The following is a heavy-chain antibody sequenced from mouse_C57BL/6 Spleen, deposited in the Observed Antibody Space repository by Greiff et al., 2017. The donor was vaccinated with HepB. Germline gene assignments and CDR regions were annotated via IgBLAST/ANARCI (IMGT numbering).Heavy chain of an antibody. CDR3: SREEGTDSSGSAWFAY. CDR2: IYPGDGDT. V-gene: IGHV1-82*01. J-gene: IGHJ3*01. Sequence: QVQLQQSGPELVKPGASVKISCKASGYAFSSSWMNWVKQRPGKGLEWIGRIYPGDGDTNYNGKFKGKATLTEDKSSSTAYMQLSSLTSEDSAVYFCSREEGTDSSGSAWFAYWGQGTLVTVSA. D-gene: IGHD3-2*02. CDR1: GYAFSSSW.